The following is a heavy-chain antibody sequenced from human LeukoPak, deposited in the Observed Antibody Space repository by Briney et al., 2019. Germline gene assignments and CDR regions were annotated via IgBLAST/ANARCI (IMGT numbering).Heavy chain of an antibody. J-gene: IGHJ4*02. CDR3: ARHNGPPSSSWYRGVDY. CDR1: GYSFTSYW. Sequence: GESLQISCKGSGYSFTSYWIGWVRQMPGKGLEWMGIIYPGDSDTRYSPSFQGQVTISADKSISTAYLQWSSLKASDTAMYYCARHNGPPSSSWYRGVDYWGQGTLVTVYS. V-gene: IGHV5-51*01. D-gene: IGHD6-13*01. CDR2: IYPGDSDT.